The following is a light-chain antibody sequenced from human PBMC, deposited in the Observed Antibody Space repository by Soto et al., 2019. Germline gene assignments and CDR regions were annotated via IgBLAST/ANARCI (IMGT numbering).Light chain of an antibody. CDR3: QQTYSTPYT. CDR2: TSG. J-gene: IGKJ2*01. CDR1: QRITTY. Sequence: IHMTQSPSSLSASVGDRITVTCRASQRITTYVNWYQLKPGEAPKLLISTSGTLQRGVPSRFSGRGSGTDFTLTITRLQPADFATCFCQQTYSTPYTFGQGTKLEIK. V-gene: IGKV1-39*01.